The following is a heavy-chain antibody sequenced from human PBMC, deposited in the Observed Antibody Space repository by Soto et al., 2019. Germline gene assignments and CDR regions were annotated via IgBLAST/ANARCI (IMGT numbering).Heavy chain of an antibody. CDR1: GYRFTSYW. V-gene: IGHV5-51*01. CDR2: IYPGDSDT. CDR3: PRVPIPLGDFRSFDY. Sequence: GESLKISCKDSGYRFTSYWIAWVRQMPGKGLEWMGIIYPGDSDTRYSPSFRGQVTISADKSTSSAFLQWSSLKASDTAMYYCPRVPIPLGDFRSFDYWGQGTLATVSS. D-gene: IGHD2-2*01. J-gene: IGHJ4*02.